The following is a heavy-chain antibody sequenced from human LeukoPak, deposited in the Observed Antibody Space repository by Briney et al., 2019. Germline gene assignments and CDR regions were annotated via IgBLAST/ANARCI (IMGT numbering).Heavy chain of an antibody. V-gene: IGHV4-34*01. CDR1: GGSFSGYY. CDR3: ARGRGPLSSRGFYYYYYMDV. CDR2: INHSGST. J-gene: IGHJ6*03. Sequence: SETLSLTCAVYGGSFSGYYWSWIRQPPGKGLEWIGEINHSGSTNYNPSPKSRVTISVDTSKNQFSLKLSSVTAADTAVYYCARGRGPLSSRGFYYYYYMDVWGKGTTVTVSS. D-gene: IGHD2-2*01.